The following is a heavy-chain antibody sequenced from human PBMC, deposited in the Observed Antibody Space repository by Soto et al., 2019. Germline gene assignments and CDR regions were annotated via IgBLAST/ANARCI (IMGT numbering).Heavy chain of an antibody. CDR2: IWYDGSNK. Sequence: QVQLVESGGGVVQPGRSLRLSCAASGFTFSSYGMHWVRQAPGKGLEWVAVIWYDGSNKYYADSVKDRFTISRDNSKNTLYRQINSLRAEDTAVYYCARDGGLGHYYGMDVWGQGTTVTVSS. V-gene: IGHV3-33*01. CDR1: GFTFSSYG. D-gene: IGHD6-25*01. J-gene: IGHJ6*02. CDR3: ARDGGLGHYYGMDV.